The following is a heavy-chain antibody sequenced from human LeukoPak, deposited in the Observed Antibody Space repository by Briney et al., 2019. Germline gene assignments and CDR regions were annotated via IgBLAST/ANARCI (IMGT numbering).Heavy chain of an antibody. J-gene: IGHJ6*03. CDR1: GGSISSYY. D-gene: IGHD5-18*01. CDR3: ARGGSWSGYSYGFYYYYYMDV. CDR2: IYTSGST. V-gene: IGHV4-4*07. Sequence: PSETLSLTCTVSGGSISSYYWSWIRQPAGKGLEWIGRIYTSGSTNYNPSLKSRVTISVDTSKNQFSLKLSSVTAADTAVYYCARGGSWSGYSYGFYYYYYMDVWGKGTTVTVSS.